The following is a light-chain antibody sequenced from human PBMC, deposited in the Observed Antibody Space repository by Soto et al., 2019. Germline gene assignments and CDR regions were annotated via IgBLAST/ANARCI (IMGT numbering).Light chain of an antibody. V-gene: IGKV1-5*03. CDR1: QSISSW. Sequence: DKKRSHSRSTLAVSVGDRVTITCRASQSISSWLAWYQQKPGKAPKLLIYKASNLESGVPSRFSGIGSGTEFTLTSSSLQPDDFATYYCQQYNRYWTFGQGTKVDI. J-gene: IGKJ1*01. CDR2: KAS. CDR3: QQYNRYWT.